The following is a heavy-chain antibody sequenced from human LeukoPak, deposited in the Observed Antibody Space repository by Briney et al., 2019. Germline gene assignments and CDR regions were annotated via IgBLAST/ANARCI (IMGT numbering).Heavy chain of an antibody. D-gene: IGHD2-2*01. Sequence: AGGSLRLSCAASGRIVSNNYMSWVRQAPGKGLEWVSIVYSGGHTYYADSVKGRFTISRDKSKNTLYLQMSSLRAEDTAVYYCARGIRDCSRTTCYQPFDYWGQGALVTVSS. CDR2: VYSGGHT. J-gene: IGHJ4*02. CDR3: ARGIRDCSRTTCYQPFDY. CDR1: GRIVSNNY. V-gene: IGHV3-53*01.